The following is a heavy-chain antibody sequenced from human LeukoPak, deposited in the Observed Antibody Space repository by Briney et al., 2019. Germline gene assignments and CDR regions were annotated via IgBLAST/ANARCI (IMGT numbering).Heavy chain of an antibody. V-gene: IGHV4-39*01. CDR2: IYYSGST. CDR3: ARASRSLVRYYMDV. D-gene: IGHD3-3*01. CDR1: GGSISSSSYY. J-gene: IGHJ6*03. Sequence: NPSETLSLTCTVSGGSISSSSYYWGWIRQPPGKGLEWIGSIYYSGSTYYNPSLKSRVTISVDTSKNQFSLKLSSVTAADTAVYYCARASRSLVRYYMDVWGKGTTVTVSS.